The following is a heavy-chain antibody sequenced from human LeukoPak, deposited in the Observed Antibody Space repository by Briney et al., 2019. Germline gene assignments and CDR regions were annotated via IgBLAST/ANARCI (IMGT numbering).Heavy chain of an antibody. CDR3: ARHGTSGIYRRPFDI. D-gene: IGHD1-26*01. CDR1: GGSMSSYY. CDR2: IYDSGST. Sequence: SETLSLTRTHSGGSMSSYYWSWIRQPPRKGQERIGYIYDSGSTNYNPSLKSRVTILVDTSNNQFSLKLNSVTAADTAVYYCARHGTSGIYRRPFDIWGQGTMVTVSS. V-gene: IGHV4-59*08. J-gene: IGHJ3*02.